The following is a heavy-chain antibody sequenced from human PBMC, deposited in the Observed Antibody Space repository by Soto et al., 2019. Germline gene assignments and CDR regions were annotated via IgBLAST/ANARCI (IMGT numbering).Heavy chain of an antibody. CDR3: ARDQAAGGTISRYFQD. V-gene: IGHV3-23*01. CDR1: GFTFSSYA. CDR2: ISGGGSTT. D-gene: IGHD6-13*01. Sequence: VQLLESGGGLVQPEGSLRLSCEASGFTFSSYAMSWVRQAPGKGLDWVSGISGGGSTTYYADSVKGRFTISRDNSKNTLYLQVNSLRAEDTAVYYCARDQAAGGTISRYFQDWGQGTLVTVSS. J-gene: IGHJ1*01.